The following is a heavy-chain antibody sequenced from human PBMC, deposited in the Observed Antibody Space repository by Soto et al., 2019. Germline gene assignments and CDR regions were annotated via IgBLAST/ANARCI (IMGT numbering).Heavy chain of an antibody. Sequence: GGSLRLSCAASGFTFDDYAIHWVRQAPGKGLEWVSGISWNSGSIGYADSVKGRFTISRDNAKNSLYLQMNSLRAEDTALYYCAKARTMYYDILTGYYYFDYWGQGTLVTVSS. CDR3: AKARTMYYDILTGYYYFDY. V-gene: IGHV3-9*01. D-gene: IGHD3-9*01. J-gene: IGHJ4*02. CDR1: GFTFDDYA. CDR2: ISWNSGSI.